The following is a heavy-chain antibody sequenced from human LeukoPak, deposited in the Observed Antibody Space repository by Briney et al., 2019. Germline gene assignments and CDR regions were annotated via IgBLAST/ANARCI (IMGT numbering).Heavy chain of an antibody. CDR2: LSVGGTT. Sequence: GGSLRLSCAASGFTFRNYAMSWVRQAPGKGLEWVSTLSVGGTTYYADSVKGRFTISRDNAKNSLYLQMNSLRAEDTAVYYCARNLVDIVATIDYWGQGTLVTVSS. J-gene: IGHJ4*02. D-gene: IGHD5-12*01. CDR3: ARNLVDIVATIDY. CDR1: GFTFRNYA. V-gene: IGHV3-69-1*01.